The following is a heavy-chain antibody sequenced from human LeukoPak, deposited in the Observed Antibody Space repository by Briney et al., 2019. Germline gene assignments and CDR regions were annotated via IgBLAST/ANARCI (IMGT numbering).Heavy chain of an antibody. D-gene: IGHD3-10*01. V-gene: IGHV4-39*07. Sequence: PSETLSLTCTVSGDSISSYYWSWIRQPPGKGLEWIGSIYYSGSTYYNPSLKSRVTISVDTSKNQFSLKLSSVTAADTAVYYCARDFVPWFGELGAFDIWGQGTMVTVSS. CDR1: GDSISSYY. CDR3: ARDFVPWFGELGAFDI. J-gene: IGHJ3*02. CDR2: IYYSGST.